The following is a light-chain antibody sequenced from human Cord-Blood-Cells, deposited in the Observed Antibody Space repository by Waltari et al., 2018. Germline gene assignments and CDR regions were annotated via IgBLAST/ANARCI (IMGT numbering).Light chain of an antibody. CDR3: QQRSNWPS. V-gene: IGKV3-11*01. CDR1: HRVSSY. CDR2: DAS. Sequence: EIVLTQSPATLSLSPGERATLSCRASHRVSSYLAWYQQKPGQAPGLLIYDASNRATGIPARFSGSGSGTDFTLTISSLEPEDFAVYYCQQRSNWPSFGPGTKVDIK. J-gene: IGKJ3*01.